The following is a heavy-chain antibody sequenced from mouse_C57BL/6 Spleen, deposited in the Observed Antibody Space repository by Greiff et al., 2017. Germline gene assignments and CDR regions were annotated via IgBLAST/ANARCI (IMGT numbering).Heavy chain of an antibody. Sequence: EVKLLESGGGLVQPGGSLKLSCAASGFTFSDYYMYWVRQTPEKRLEWVAYISNGGGSTYYPDTVKGRFTISRDNAKNTLYLQMSRLKYESTAMYYCARHGDDYGFDYWGQGTTLTVSS. D-gene: IGHD2-4*01. CDR1: GFTFSDYY. CDR3: ARHGDDYGFDY. CDR2: ISNGGGST. J-gene: IGHJ2*01. V-gene: IGHV5-12*01.